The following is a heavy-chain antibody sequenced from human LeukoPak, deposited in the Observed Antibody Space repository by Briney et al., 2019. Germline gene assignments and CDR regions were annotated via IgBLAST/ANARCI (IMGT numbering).Heavy chain of an antibody. CDR3: AKAPVTTCSGAYCYPFDY. CDR1: GFTFSSYW. J-gene: IGHJ4*02. Sequence: HTGGSLRLSCAASGFTFSSYWMSWVRQAPGKGLEWVSYISSSGSTIYYADSVKGRFTISRDNAKNSLYLQMNRLRAEDAAVYYCAKAPVTTCSGAYCYPFDYWGQGTLVTVSS. CDR2: ISSSGSTI. D-gene: IGHD2-21*01. V-gene: IGHV3-48*04.